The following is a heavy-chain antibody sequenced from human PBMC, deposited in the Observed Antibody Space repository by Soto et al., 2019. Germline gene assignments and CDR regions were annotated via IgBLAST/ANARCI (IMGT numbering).Heavy chain of an antibody. D-gene: IGHD3-10*01. CDR3: AKDPSFNFYGSGNYFDF. J-gene: IGHJ4*02. Sequence: EVQLLESGGGLVQPGGSLRLSCAASGFTFSNFAMSWVRQGPGKGLEWVSFIGGTGVIYYADSVNGRFIISRDNSQNTVYLEMNSLRAEDTAVYYCAKDPSFNFYGSGNYFDFWGQGTLVTVSS. CDR2: IGGTGVI. CDR1: GFTFSNFA. V-gene: IGHV3-23*01.